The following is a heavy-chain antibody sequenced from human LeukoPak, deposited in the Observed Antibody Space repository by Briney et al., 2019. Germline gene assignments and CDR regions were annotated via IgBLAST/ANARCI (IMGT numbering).Heavy chain of an antibody. V-gene: IGHV4-59*08. CDR2: IYYSGST. D-gene: IGHD6-13*01. Sequence: PSETLSLTCTVSGGSISSYYWSWIRQPPGKGLEWIGYIYYSGSTNYNPSLKSRVTISVDTSKNQFSLKLSSVTAADTAVYYCARQNVDSSGWYEDNSGYLLQHWFDPWGQGTLVTVSS. J-gene: IGHJ5*02. CDR1: GGSISSYY. CDR3: ARQNVDSSGWYEDNSGYLLQHWFDP.